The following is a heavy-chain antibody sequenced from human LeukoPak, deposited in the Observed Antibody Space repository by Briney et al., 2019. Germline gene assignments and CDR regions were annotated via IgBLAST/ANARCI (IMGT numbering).Heavy chain of an antibody. CDR2: INPSGGST. CDR3: ARPGVRGVIDRYYFDY. J-gene: IGHJ4*02. D-gene: IGHD3-10*01. CDR1: GYTFTNYY. Sequence: GASVKVSCKASGYTFTNYYMHWVRQAPGQGLEWMGIINPSGGSTSYAQKFQGRVTMTRDMSTSTVYMELSSLRSEDTAVYYCARPGVRGVIDRYYFDYWGQGTLVTVSS. V-gene: IGHV1-46*01.